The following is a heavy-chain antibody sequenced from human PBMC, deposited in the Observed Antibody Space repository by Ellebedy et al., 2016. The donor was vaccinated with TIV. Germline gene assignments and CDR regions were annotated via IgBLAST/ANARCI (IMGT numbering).Heavy chain of an antibody. D-gene: IGHD2-15*01. V-gene: IGHV3-15*07. CDR2: IKSKTDGGTT. CDR1: GFTFSNAW. J-gene: IGHJ4*02. Sequence: GESLKISCAASGFTFSNAWMNWVRQAPGKGLEWVGRIKSKTDGGTTDYAAPVKGRFTISRDDSKNTLYLQMNSLKTEDTAVYYCTTWLVVVAGGNSDYWGQGTLVTVSS. CDR3: TTWLVVVAGGNSDY.